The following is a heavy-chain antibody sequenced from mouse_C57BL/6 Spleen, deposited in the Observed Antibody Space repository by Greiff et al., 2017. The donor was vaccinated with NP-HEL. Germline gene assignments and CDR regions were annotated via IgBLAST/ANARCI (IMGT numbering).Heavy chain of an antibody. Sequence: VQLQQSGAELVKPGASVKISCKASGYAFSSYWMNWVKQRPGKGLEWIGQIYPGDGDTNYNGKFKGKATLTADKSSSTAYMQLSSLTSEDSAVYLCARDGALYYFDYWGQGTTLTVSS. D-gene: IGHD3-1*01. J-gene: IGHJ2*01. CDR2: IYPGDGDT. CDR3: ARDGALYYFDY. CDR1: GYAFSSYW. V-gene: IGHV1-80*01.